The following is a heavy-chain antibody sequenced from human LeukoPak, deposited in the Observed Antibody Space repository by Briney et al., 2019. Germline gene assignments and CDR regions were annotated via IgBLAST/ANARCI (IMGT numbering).Heavy chain of an antibody. CDR3: ARDGTSYYYMDV. CDR2: IYRGGST. CDR1: GLTVSSNY. D-gene: IGHD4/OR15-4a*01. J-gene: IGHJ6*03. Sequence: PGGSLRLSCAASGLTVSSNYVSWVRQAPGKGLEWVSVIYRGGSTYYADSVKGRFTISRDNSKNTLYLQMNSLRAEDTAVYYCARDGTSYYYMDVWGKGTTVIVSS. V-gene: IGHV3-66*02.